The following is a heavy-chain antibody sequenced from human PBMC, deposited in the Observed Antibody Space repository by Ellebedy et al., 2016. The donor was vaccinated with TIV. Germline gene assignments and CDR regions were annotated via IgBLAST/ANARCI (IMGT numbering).Heavy chain of an antibody. J-gene: IGHJ4*02. CDR1: GFTLTDHY. D-gene: IGHD2-2*02. CDR2: ISGGGVDA. CDR3: ATTPDYTSGVRKGIEY. Sequence: GGSLRLSXAASGFTLTDHYMSWIRQTPGKGLEWVSYISGGGVDAHYADSVAGRFTISRDNAKNSLFLQMNSLTGEDTATYYCATTPDYTSGVRKGIEYWGQGTLVTVSS. V-gene: IGHV3-11*03.